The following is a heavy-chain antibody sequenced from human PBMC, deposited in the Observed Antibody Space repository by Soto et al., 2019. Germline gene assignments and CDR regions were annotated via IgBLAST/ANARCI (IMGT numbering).Heavy chain of an antibody. J-gene: IGHJ4*02. CDR1: GGTFSSYA. CDR2: IIPIFGTA. D-gene: IGHD1-26*01. Sequence: QVQLVQSGAEVKKPGSSVKVSCKASGGTFSSYAISWVRQAPGQGLEWMGGIIPIFGTANYAQKFQGRVTITADNSTSTAYMELSSLRTEQTAVYDCARVHRSKKLGAAERGVLFDFWGQGTLVTVSS. CDR3: ARVHRSKKLGAAERGVLFDF. V-gene: IGHV1-69*06.